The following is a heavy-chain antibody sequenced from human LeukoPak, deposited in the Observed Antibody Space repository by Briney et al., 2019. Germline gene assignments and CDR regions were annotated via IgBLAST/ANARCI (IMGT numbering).Heavy chain of an antibody. CDR1: GFPFSSNW. J-gene: IGHJ6*02. CDR2: INTDGRTT. V-gene: IGHV3-74*01. CDR3: ASGRYYYGMDV. Sequence: TGGSLRLSCAASGFPFSSNWMHWVRQAPGKGLVWVSRINTDGRTTNYADSVKGRFTISRDSAKNTLYLQMNSLRAEDTAVYYCASGRYYYGMDVWGQGTTVTVSS.